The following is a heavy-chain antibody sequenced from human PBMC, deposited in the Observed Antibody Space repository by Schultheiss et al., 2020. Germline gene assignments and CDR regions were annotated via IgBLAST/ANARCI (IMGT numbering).Heavy chain of an antibody. Sequence: SETLSLTCTVSGGSISSGGYYWSWIRQHPGKGLEWIGYIYYSGSTYYNPSLKSRVTISVDTSKNQFSLKLSSVTAADTAVYYCARVGCGGDCFYYYYGMDVWGQETTVTVS. CDR1: GGSISSGGYY. CDR3: ARVGCGGDCFYYYYGMDV. D-gene: IGHD2-21*02. CDR2: IYYSGST. J-gene: IGHJ6*02. V-gene: IGHV4-31*03.